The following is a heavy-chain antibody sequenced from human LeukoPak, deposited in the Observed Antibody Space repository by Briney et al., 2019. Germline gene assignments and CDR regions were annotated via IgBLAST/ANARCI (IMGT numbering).Heavy chain of an antibody. J-gene: IGHJ4*02. V-gene: IGHV4-4*02. CDR3: ARDRSKGNSFFDY. CDR1: GGSISSIDW. CDR2: TYHSGRA. Sequence: PSGTLSLTCAVSGGSISSIDWWTWVRPPPGKGLEWIGETYHSGRANYNPSLKSRVTMSVDISNNQFSLKLSSVTAADTAVYYCARDRSKGNSFFDYWGQGTLVTVSS. D-gene: IGHD5-18*01.